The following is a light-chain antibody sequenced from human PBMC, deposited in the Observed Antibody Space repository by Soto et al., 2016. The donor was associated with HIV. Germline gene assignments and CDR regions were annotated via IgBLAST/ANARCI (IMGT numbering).Light chain of an antibody. Sequence: SYELIQAPSVSVSPGQTVSITCSGDKLGEKYACWYQQKSGQAPVLVIYQDTKRPSGISERFSGSSSGSTATLTISGTQPMDEADYFCQAWDANTVIFGAGTKLTVL. CDR1: KLGEKY. V-gene: IGLV3-1*01. CDR2: QDT. CDR3: QAWDANTVI. J-gene: IGLJ2*01.